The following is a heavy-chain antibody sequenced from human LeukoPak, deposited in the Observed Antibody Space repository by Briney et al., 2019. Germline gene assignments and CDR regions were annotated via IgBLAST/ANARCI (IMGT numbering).Heavy chain of an antibody. D-gene: IGHD1-26*01. CDR2: IYYSGST. V-gene: IGHV4-39*01. CDR1: GGSISSSSYY. J-gene: IGHJ4*02. Sequence: PSETLSLTCTVSGGSISSSSYYWGWIRQPPGKGLEWIGSIYYSGSTYYNPSLESRVTISVDTSKNQFPLKLSSVTAADTAVYYCARHEELLRNFDYWGQGTLVTASS. CDR3: ARHEELLRNFDY.